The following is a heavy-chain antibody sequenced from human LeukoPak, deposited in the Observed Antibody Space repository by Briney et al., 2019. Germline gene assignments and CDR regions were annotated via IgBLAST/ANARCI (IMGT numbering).Heavy chain of an antibody. D-gene: IGHD6-19*01. J-gene: IGHJ4*02. Sequence: GGSLRPSCEASAFTFSSYATNCVRQAQGKGLEWDSSIRARGGTTYYADSVTGRFTICRDPSKNTLYLQTNSLRAEDTAVYYCARAHISSGWYHFDYWGQGTLVTVST. CDR1: AFTFSSYA. V-gene: IGHV3-23*01. CDR2: IRARGGTT. CDR3: ARAHISSGWYHFDY.